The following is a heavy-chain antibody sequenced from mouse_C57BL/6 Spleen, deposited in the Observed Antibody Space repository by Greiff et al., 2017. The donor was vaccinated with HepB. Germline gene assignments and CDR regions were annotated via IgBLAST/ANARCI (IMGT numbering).Heavy chain of an antibody. CDR3: AREGVAWFAY. J-gene: IGHJ3*01. Sequence: QVHVKQSGAELVKPGAPVKMSCKASGYTFTSYWITWVKQRPGQGLEWIGDIYPGSGSTNYNEKFKSKATLTVDTSSSTAYMQLSSLTSEDSAVYYCAREGVAWFAYWGQGTLVTVSA. D-gene: IGHD1-1*02. CDR1: GYTFTSYW. V-gene: IGHV1-55*01. CDR2: IYPGSGST.